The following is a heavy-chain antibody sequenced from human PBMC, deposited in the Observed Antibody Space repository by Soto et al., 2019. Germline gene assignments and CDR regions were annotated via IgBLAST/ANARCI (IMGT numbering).Heavy chain of an antibody. D-gene: IGHD1-26*01. V-gene: IGHV1-18*01. CDR3: ASDIVGASQFDY. J-gene: IGHJ4*02. CDR1: GYTFTSYG. CDR2: ISAYNGNT. Sequence: ASVKVSCKASGYTFTSYGISWVRQAPGQGLEWMGWISAYNGNTNYAQKLQGRVTMTTDTSTSTAYTELRSLRSDDTAVYYCASDIVGASQFDYWGQGTLVTVSS.